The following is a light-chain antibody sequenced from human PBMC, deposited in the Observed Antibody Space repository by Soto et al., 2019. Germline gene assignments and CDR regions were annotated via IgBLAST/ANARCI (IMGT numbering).Light chain of an antibody. J-gene: IGKJ1*01. Sequence: DIQMTQSPSTLSASVGDRVTITCRASQSISSWLAWYQQKPGKAPKLLIYKASSLESGVPSRFSGSGSGTEFTRTISNLQPDDFATYYCQQYNSYSWTFGQGTKVEIK. CDR2: KAS. V-gene: IGKV1-5*03. CDR1: QSISSW. CDR3: QQYNSYSWT.